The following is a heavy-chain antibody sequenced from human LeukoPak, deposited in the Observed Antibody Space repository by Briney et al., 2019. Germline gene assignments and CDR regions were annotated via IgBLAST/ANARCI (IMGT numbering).Heavy chain of an antibody. CDR3: TTGGYASDWYFDL. CDR2: IKSKTDGGTT. J-gene: IGHJ2*01. V-gene: IGHV3-15*01. D-gene: IGHD2-2*01. CDR1: GFTFSNAW. Sequence: GGALRLVCAASGFTFSNAWMSWGRQAPGKGLEWVGRIKSKTDGGTTDYGAPDKGRFTISRDDSKNPLYMQMNSLKAEDTAVYYCTTGGYASDWYFDLWGRGTLVTVSS.